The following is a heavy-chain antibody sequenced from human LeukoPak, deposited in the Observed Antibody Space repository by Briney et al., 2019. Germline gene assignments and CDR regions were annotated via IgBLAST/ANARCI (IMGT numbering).Heavy chain of an antibody. V-gene: IGHV4-39*07. CDR2: IYYSGST. D-gene: IGHD3-22*01. Sequence: SETLSLTCTVSGGSISSSSYYWGWIRQPPGKGLEWIGSIYYSGSTYYNPSLKSRVTISVDTSKNQFSLKLRSVTAADTAVYYCAREADYYDIDYWGQGTLVTVSS. J-gene: IGHJ4*02. CDR3: AREADYYDIDY. CDR1: GGSISSSSYY.